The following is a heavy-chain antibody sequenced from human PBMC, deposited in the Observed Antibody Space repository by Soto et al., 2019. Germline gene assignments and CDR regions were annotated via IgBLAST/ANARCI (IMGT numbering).Heavy chain of an antibody. D-gene: IGHD2-2*01. V-gene: IGHV3-9*01. Sequence: EGQLAESGGGWVQPGRSLRLSCLASGFSFNDYAMHWVRQAPGKSLEWVSGLSWNGGHIGYADSVKGRFTISRDNAENSPHLQMDILRPEDTASYYCVNDICKDCSSRSCNLYYYFDVWGKGTTVTVSS. CDR1: GFSFNDYA. CDR3: VNDICKDCSSRSCNLYYYFDV. J-gene: IGHJ6*03. CDR2: LSWNGGHI.